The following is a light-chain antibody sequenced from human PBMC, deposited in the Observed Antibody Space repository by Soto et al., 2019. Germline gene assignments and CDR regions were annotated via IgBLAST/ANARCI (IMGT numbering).Light chain of an antibody. J-gene: IGKJ2*01. CDR3: QQYHSWPHT. CDR2: GAF. V-gene: IGKV3-15*01. CDR1: QSVTTN. Sequence: ETVLTQSPATLSVSPGERATFSCKASQSVTTNLAGYQQKPGQVPRLLIYGAFTRATGIPARFSGSGSGTEFTLSISSLQSEYFAIYHCQQYHSWPHTFGQGTKLEIK.